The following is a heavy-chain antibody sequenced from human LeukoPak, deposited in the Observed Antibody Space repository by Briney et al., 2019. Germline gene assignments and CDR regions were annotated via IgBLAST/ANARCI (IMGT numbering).Heavy chain of an antibody. CDR3: ARGVAGTSFNFDY. Sequence: SETLSLTCTVSGGSISSYYWSWVRQPPGKGLEWIGYFSDSGSTNYNPSLKSRVTMSVDTSKNQFSLKLNSVTAADTAVYYCARGVAGTSFNFDYWGQGTLVTVSS. D-gene: IGHD6-19*01. CDR1: GGSISSYY. J-gene: IGHJ4*02. CDR2: FSDSGST. V-gene: IGHV4-59*01.